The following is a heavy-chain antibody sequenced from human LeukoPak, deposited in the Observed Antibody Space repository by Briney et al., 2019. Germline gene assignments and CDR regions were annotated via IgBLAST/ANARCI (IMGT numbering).Heavy chain of an antibody. J-gene: IGHJ6*03. Sequence: PSQTLSLTCTVSGGSISSGGYYWSWVRQHPGKGLEWTGYIYYSGSTYYNPSLKSRVTISVDTSKNQFSLKLSSVTAADTAVYYCARGGSYVYYYYYMDVWGKGTTVTVSS. CDR1: GGSISSGGYY. D-gene: IGHD1-26*01. CDR2: IYYSGST. V-gene: IGHV4-31*03. CDR3: ARGGSYVYYYYYMDV.